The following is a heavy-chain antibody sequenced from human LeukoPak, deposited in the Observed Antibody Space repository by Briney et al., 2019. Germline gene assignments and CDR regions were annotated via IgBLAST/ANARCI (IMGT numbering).Heavy chain of an antibody. CDR3: ATTGRVIDY. D-gene: IGHD1-14*01. CDR1: GGSISSGSYY. J-gene: IGHJ4*02. Sequence: PSETLSLTCTVSGGSISSGSYYWGWIRQSPGKGLEWIGSVYYSGSTYYNPSLKSRVTISVDTSKNQVSLKLSSVTAADTAVYYCATTGRVIDYWGQGTLVTVSS. CDR2: VYYSGST. V-gene: IGHV4-39*01.